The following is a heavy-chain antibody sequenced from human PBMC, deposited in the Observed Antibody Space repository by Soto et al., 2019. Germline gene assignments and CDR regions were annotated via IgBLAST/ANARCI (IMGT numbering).Heavy chain of an antibody. J-gene: IGHJ5*02. V-gene: IGHV3-30*18. D-gene: IGHD3-10*01. CDR3: AKDWYYYGSGSHSPHDH. CDR2: ISYDGSNK. Sequence: PGGSLRLSCAASGFTFSSYGMHWVRQAPGKGLEWVAVISYDGSNKYYADSVKGRFTISRDNSKNTLYLQMNSLRAEDTAVYYCAKDWYYYGSGSHSPHDHWGQGTLVTVSS. CDR1: GFTFSSYG.